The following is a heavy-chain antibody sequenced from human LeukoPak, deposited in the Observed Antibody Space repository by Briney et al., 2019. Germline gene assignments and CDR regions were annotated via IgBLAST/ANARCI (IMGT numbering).Heavy chain of an antibody. J-gene: IGHJ4*02. CDR2: ISYDGSNK. V-gene: IGHV3-30*18. D-gene: IGHD3-10*01. Sequence: GRSLRLSCAASGFIFSSNGMHWVRQAPGKGLEWVAVISYDGSNKYYADSVKGRFTISRDNSKNTLYLQMNSLRAEDTAVYYCAKVHGSGSYYNPFDYWGQGTLVTVSS. CDR1: GFIFSSNG. CDR3: AKVHGSGSYYNPFDY.